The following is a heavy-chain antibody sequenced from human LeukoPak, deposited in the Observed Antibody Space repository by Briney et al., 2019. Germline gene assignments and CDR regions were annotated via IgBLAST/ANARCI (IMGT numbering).Heavy chain of an antibody. CDR1: GFTFDDYG. CDR2: VNWNGRST. V-gene: IGHV3-20*04. CDR3: ARGHGSGSYEAIDY. D-gene: IGHD3-10*01. Sequence: SGGSLRLSCAASGFTFDDYGMSWVRQAPGKGLVWVSGVNWNGRSTGYADSVKGRFTISRDNAKNSLYLQMNSLRAEDTALYYCARGHGSGSYEAIDYWGQGTLVTVSS. J-gene: IGHJ4*02.